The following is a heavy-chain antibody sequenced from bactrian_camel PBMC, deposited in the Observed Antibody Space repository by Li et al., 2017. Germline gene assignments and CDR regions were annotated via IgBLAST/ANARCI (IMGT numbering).Heavy chain of an antibody. V-gene: IGHV3S25*01. J-gene: IGHJ6*01. CDR2: ISSGSDTT. D-gene: IGHD4*01. CDR1: GFPFSSYW. CDR3: VREQKSGDYAPAFGY. Sequence: QLVESGGGLVQPGGSLSLSCTASGFPFSSYWMYWVRQAPGKGLEWVSSISSGSDTTAYADSVKGRFAISRDNAKDTVELQMNSLKPEDTAVYYCVREQKSGDYAPAFGYWGQGTQVTVS.